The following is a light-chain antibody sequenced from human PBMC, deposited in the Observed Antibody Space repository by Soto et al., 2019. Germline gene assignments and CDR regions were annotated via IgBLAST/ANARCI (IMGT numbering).Light chain of an antibody. V-gene: IGKV1-5*01. Sequence: DIQMTQSPSTLSASVGDRVTITCRASQSVNNWLAWFQQKPGKAPKLLIYGASTLESGVPSRFSGSRSGTEFTLTISSLQPDDFATYYCQQYSSFAVGQGTKVDSK. CDR1: QSVNNW. CDR3: QQYSSFA. CDR2: GAS. J-gene: IGKJ1*01.